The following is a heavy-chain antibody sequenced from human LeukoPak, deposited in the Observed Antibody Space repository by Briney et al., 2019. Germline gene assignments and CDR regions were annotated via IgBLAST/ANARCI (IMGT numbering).Heavy chain of an antibody. CDR3: ARRRWGPYFDY. D-gene: IGHD2-21*02. CDR1: GGSISSSSYY. V-gene: IGHV4-39*01. Sequence: SETLSLTCTVSGGSISSSSYYWGWIRQPPGKGLEWIGSIYYSGSTYYNPSLKSRVTISVDTSKNQFSLKLSSVTAADTAVYYCARRRWGPYFDYWGQGTLDTVSS. J-gene: IGHJ4*02. CDR2: IYYSGST.